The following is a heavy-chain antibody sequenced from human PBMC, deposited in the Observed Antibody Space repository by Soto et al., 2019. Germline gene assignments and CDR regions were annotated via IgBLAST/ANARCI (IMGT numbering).Heavy chain of an antibody. D-gene: IGHD3-10*01. CDR1: VGSISSGGYY. CDR2: IYYSGST. V-gene: IGHV4-31*03. Sequence: SETLCLTCTVSVGSISSGGYYWSWIRQHPGKGLEWIGYIYYSGSTYYNPSLKSRVTISVDTSKNQFSLKLSSVTAADTAVYYCASHPWLGETPNWFAHWGQGTLVTVSS. CDR3: ASHPWLGETPNWFAH. J-gene: IGHJ5*02.